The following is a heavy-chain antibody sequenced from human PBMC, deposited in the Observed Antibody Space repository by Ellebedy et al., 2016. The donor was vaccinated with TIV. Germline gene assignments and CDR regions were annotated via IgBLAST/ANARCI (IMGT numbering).Heavy chain of an antibody. J-gene: IGHJ4*02. V-gene: IGHV3-21*01. CDR1: GFTFSSFT. D-gene: IGHD6-13*01. Sequence: PGGSLRLSCAASGFTFSSFTMNWVRQAPGKGLEWVSSISSSATYIHNADSVKGRFTNSRDNAKNSLYLQMNSLRVEDTAVYYCARPGASYSSSWYDFDCWGQGTLVTVSS. CDR3: ARPGASYSSSWYDFDC. CDR2: ISSSATYI.